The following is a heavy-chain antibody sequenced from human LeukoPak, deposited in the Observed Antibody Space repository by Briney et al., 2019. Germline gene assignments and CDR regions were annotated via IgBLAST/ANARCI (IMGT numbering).Heavy chain of an antibody. CDR2: ISGSGGST. D-gene: IGHD3-22*01. J-gene: IGHJ4*02. Sequence: PGGSLRLSCAASGFTFSSYAMSWVRQAPGKGLEWVSAISGSGGSTYYANSVKGRFTISRDNSKNTLYLQMNSLRAEDTAVYYCAGGDSSGYRGYWGQGTLVTVSS. V-gene: IGHV3-23*01. CDR3: AGGDSSGYRGY. CDR1: GFTFSSYA.